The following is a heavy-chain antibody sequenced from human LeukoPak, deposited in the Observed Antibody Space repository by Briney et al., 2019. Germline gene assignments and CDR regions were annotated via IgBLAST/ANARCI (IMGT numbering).Heavy chain of an antibody. D-gene: IGHD3-10*01. CDR2: INHSGST. V-gene: IGHV4-34*01. CDR1: GGSFSGYY. Sequence: SETLSLTCAVYGGSFSGYYWSWIRQPPGKGLEWIGEINHSGSTNYNPSLKSRVTISVDTSKNQFSLKLSSVTAADTAVYYCARDRITMVRGGPRGPYYYYYMDVWGKGTTVTISS. CDR3: ARDRITMVRGGPRGPYYYYYMDV. J-gene: IGHJ6*03.